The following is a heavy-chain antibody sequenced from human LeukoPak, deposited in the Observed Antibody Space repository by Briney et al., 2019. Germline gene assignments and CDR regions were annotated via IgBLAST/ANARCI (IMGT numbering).Heavy chain of an antibody. CDR3: ARGEYYYDSSGYDAFDI. Sequence: GGSLRLSCAASGFTFGSYGMHWVRRAPGKGLEWVAVIWYDGSNKYYADSVKGRFTVSRDNSKNTLYLQMNSLRAEDTAVYYCARGEYYYDSSGYDAFDIWGQGTMVTVSS. J-gene: IGHJ3*02. CDR1: GFTFGSYG. CDR2: IWYDGSNK. D-gene: IGHD3-22*01. V-gene: IGHV3-33*01.